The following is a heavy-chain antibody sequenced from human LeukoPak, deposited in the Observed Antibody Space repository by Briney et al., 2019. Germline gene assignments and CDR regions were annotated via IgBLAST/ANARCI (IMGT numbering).Heavy chain of an antibody. D-gene: IGHD1-7*01. CDR3: ARRGNWNYVLDN. CDR2: IYHSGST. J-gene: IGHJ4*02. V-gene: IGHV4-59*08. CDR1: GGSLSGYY. Sequence: SETLSLTCTVAGGSLSGYYWNWIRQTPGKGPEWIGYIYHSGSTNYNPSLKSRVTISVDTAKNQFSLTLSSVTAADTAVYYCARRGNWNYVLDNWGQGTLAIVSS.